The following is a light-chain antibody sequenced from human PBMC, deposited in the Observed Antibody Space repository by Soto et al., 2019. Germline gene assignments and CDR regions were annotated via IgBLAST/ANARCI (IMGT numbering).Light chain of an antibody. CDR2: DDS. CDR1: NIGTER. CDR3: QVWESNTDQYV. V-gene: IGLV3-21*02. Sequence: SYELTQPPSVSVAPGQTATITCGRKNIGTERVHWYQQKPGQAPAVVVYDDSDRPSGIPERFSGSNSGNTATLTISRVEDGDEADYYCQVWESNTDQYVFGTGTKLTVL. J-gene: IGLJ1*01.